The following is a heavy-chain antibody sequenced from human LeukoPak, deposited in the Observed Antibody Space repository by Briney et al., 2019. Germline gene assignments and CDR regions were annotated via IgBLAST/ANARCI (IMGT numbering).Heavy chain of an antibody. CDR3: ARGFLYSGGYYGVFSYFDY. CDR1: GYTFTNYG. D-gene: IGHD1-26*01. J-gene: IGHJ4*02. Sequence: ASVKVSCKASGYTFTNYGISWVRQAPGQGLEWMGWISAYNGNTDYAQNLQGRVTMTTDTLTSTAYMELRSLRSDDTAVYYCARGFLYSGGYYGVFSYFDYWGQGTLVTVSS. CDR2: ISAYNGNT. V-gene: IGHV1-18*01.